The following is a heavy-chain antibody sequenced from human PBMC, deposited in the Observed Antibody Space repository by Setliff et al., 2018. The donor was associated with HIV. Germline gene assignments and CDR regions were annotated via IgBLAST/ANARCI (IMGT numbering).Heavy chain of an antibody. CDR3: ARAAAYFNFWTGYHPHAFDI. J-gene: IGHJ3*02. D-gene: IGHD3-3*01. CDR1: GFSFSSYW. Sequence: GSLRLSCAASGFSFSSYWMSWVRQAPGKGLEWVANIKQDGSEKYYVDSVKGRFTISRDNAKNSLYLQMNSLRAEDTAVYYCARAAAYFNFWTGYHPHAFDIWGQGTMVTVSS. CDR2: IKQDGSEK. V-gene: IGHV3-7*01.